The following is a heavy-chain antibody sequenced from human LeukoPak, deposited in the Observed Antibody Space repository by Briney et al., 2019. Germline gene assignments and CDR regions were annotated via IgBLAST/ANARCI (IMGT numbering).Heavy chain of an antibody. Sequence: GGSLRLSCAASGFTFSSYGMHWVRQAPCKGLEWVAFIWYDGSNKYYADSVKGRFTISRDNSKNTLYLQMNSLRAEDTAVYYCARVGNCSSTSCYDYFDYWGQGTLVTVSS. D-gene: IGHD2-2*01. V-gene: IGHV3-33*01. CDR1: GFTFSSYG. J-gene: IGHJ4*02. CDR3: ARVGNCSSTSCYDYFDY. CDR2: IWYDGSNK.